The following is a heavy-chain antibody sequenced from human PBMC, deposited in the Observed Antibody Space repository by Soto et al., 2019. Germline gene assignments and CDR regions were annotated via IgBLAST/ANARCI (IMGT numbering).Heavy chain of an antibody. D-gene: IGHD1-26*01. J-gene: IGHJ6*02. Sequence: QVQLVESGGGVVQPGRSLRLSCAASGFTFSSYGMHWVRQAPGKGLEWVAVISYDGSNKYYADSVKGRFTISRDNSKNTLHLQMNSLRAEDTAVYYCAKDIALHNYYYYGMDVWGQGTTVTVSS. CDR3: AKDIALHNYYYYGMDV. CDR2: ISYDGSNK. V-gene: IGHV3-30*18. CDR1: GFTFSSYG.